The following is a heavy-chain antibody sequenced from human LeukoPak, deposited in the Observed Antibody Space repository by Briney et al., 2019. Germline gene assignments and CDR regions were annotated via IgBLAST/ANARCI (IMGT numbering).Heavy chain of an antibody. CDR3: ARGPEEIDAFDI. V-gene: IGHV4-34*01. J-gene: IGHJ3*02. Sequence: SEALSLTCAVYGGSFSGYYWSWIRQPPGKGLEWIGEINHSGSTYYNPSLKSRVTISIDRSKNQFSLNLTSVTAADTAVYYCARGPEEIDAFDIWGQGTLVTVSS. CDR2: INHSGST. CDR1: GGSFSGYY.